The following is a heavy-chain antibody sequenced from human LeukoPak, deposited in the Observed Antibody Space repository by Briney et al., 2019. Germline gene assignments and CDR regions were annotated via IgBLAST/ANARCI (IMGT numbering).Heavy chain of an antibody. CDR2: IIPIFGTA. Sequence: ASVKVSCKASGGTFSSYAISWVRQAPGQGLEWMGGIIPIFGTANYAQKFQGRVTITTDESTSTAYMELSSLRSEDTAVYYCARRYCSSTSCYLEAGGAFDIWGQGTMVTVSS. CDR3: ARRYCSSTSCYLEAGGAFDI. V-gene: IGHV1-69*05. J-gene: IGHJ3*02. CDR1: GGTFSSYA. D-gene: IGHD2-2*01.